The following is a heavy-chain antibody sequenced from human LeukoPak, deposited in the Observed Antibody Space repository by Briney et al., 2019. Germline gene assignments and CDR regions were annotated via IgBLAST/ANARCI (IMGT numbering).Heavy chain of an antibody. V-gene: IGHV3-21*01. CDR3: ARDSTPYDSSGYCFDY. CDR2: ISSGSSYI. Sequence: GGSLRLSCAGSGFTFSNYWMTWVRQAPGKGLEWVSSISSGSSYIYYVDSVKGRFTISRDNAKNSLYLQMNSLRAEDTAVYYCARDSTPYDSSGYCFDYWGQGTLVTVSS. CDR1: GFTFSNYW. D-gene: IGHD3-22*01. J-gene: IGHJ4*02.